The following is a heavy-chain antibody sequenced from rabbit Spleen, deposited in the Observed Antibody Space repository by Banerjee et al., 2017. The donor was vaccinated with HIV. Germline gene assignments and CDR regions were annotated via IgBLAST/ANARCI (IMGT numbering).Heavy chain of an antibody. V-gene: IGHV1S40*01. CDR3: ARVVVGGTGYGYDL. Sequence: QSLEESGGDLVKPGASLTLTCTASGFSFSNGYWICWVRQAPGKGLEWIACIEVDSSDFTYFATWAKGRFTISKTSSPTVTLQMTSLTAADTATYFCARVVVGGTGYGYDLWGPGTLVTVS. J-gene: IGHJ4*01. D-gene: IGHD6-1*01. CDR2: IEVDSSDFT. CDR1: GFSFSNGYW.